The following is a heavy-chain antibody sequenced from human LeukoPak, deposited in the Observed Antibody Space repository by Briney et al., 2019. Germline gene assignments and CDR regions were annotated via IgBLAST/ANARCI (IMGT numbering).Heavy chain of an antibody. CDR1: GFTFSTYA. Sequence: GGPLRLSCAASGFTFSTYAMHWVRQAPGQGLEWVAVISHDGSTKYYADSAKGRFTISRDNSENTLYLQMNSLRVEDTAVYYCAKASLPSTGGWYWFFDYWGQGTLVTVSS. J-gene: IGHJ4*02. D-gene: IGHD6-19*01. V-gene: IGHV3-30-3*01. CDR3: AKASLPSTGGWYWFFDY. CDR2: ISHDGSTK.